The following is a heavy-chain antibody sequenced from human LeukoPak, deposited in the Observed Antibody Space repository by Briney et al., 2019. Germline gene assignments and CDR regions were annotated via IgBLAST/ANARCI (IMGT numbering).Heavy chain of an antibody. V-gene: IGHV1-69*13. CDR3: ARVAGIAAAGRSLQH. CDR1: GGTFSSYA. CDR2: IIPIFGTA. Sequence: SVKVSCKSSGGTFSSYAISWVRQAPGQGLEWMGGIIPIFGTANYAQKFQGRVTITADESTSTAYMELRSLRSDDTAVYYCARVAGIAAAGRSLQHWGQGTLVTVSS. D-gene: IGHD6-13*01. J-gene: IGHJ1*01.